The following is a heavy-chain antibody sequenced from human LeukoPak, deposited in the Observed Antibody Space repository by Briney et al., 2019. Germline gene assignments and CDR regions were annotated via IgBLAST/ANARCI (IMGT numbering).Heavy chain of an antibody. Sequence: GGPLRLSCAASGFTFSDYYMNWIRQAPGKGLEWISYISSSSDYTTYADSVKGRFTISRDNSKNSLYLQMNSLRAEDSAVYYCARDPPGDSGVTLDYWGQGTLVTVSS. V-gene: IGHV3-11*05. D-gene: IGHD2-15*01. CDR3: ARDPPGDSGVTLDY. CDR2: ISSSSDYT. J-gene: IGHJ4*02. CDR1: GFTFSDYY.